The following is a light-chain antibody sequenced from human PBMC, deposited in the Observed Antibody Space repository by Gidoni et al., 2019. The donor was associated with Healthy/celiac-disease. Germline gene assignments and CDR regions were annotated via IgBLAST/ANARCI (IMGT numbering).Light chain of an antibody. Sequence: DIHMTQSPSSLSASVGDRVTITCRASQSISSYLNWYQQKPGKAPKLLIYAASSLQSGVPARFSGSGSGTDFTLTISSLQPEDFATYYCQQSDSTSWTFGQXTKVEIK. CDR2: AAS. V-gene: IGKV1-39*01. CDR1: QSISSY. CDR3: QQSDSTSWT. J-gene: IGKJ1*01.